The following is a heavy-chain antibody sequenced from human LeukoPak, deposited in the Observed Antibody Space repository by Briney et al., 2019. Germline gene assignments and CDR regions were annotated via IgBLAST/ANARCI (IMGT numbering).Heavy chain of an antibody. J-gene: IGHJ6*03. Sequence: GGSLRLSCAASGFTFSSFEMSWVRQAPGRGLEWLSHISTSGGTKYYADSVKGRFTISRDNAENSVYLQMSGLTAEDTGLYYCARDATTASSWVYMDVWGKGTTVTISS. D-gene: IGHD2-2*01. V-gene: IGHV3-48*03. CDR1: GFTFSSFE. CDR2: ISTSGGTK. CDR3: ARDATTASSWVYMDV.